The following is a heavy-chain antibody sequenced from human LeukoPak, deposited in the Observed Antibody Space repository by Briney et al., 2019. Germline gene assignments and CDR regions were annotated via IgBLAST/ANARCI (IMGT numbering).Heavy chain of an antibody. CDR1: GFTVSSNY. CDR3: ASLLQLWSLGGARYYYYYGMDV. D-gene: IGHD5-18*01. J-gene: IGHJ6*02. CDR2: IYSGGST. Sequence: GGCLRLSCAASGFTVSSNYMSWVRQAPGKGLEWVSVIYSGGSTYYADSVKGRFTISRDNAKNSLYLQMNSLRAEDTAVYYCASLLQLWSLGGARYYYYYGMDVWGQGTTVTVSS. V-gene: IGHV3-53*01.